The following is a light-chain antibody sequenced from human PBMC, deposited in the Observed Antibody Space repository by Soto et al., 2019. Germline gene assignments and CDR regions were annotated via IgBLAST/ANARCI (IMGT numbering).Light chain of an antibody. V-gene: IGLV1-40*01. Sequence: VLTQPPSVSGAPGQTVTISCAGSSSNIGPGFDVHWYQQVSGAAPKLLIYGNSNRPSGVPDRFSGSRSGASASLAITGLQPADQADYHCQSYDRSLRGSVFGPGTKVTV. CDR2: GNS. J-gene: IGLJ1*01. CDR3: QSYDRSLRGSV. CDR1: SSNIGPGFD.